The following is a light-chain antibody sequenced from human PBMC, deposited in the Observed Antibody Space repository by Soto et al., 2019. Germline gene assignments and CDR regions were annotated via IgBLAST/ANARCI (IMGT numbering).Light chain of an antibody. V-gene: IGKV3-11*01. Sequence: EIAMTQSPATLSVSPGGRATLSCRASQTISGTLAWYQQKPGQAPRLLIYGASNRATGIPDRFSGSGSGTDFTLTISSLEPEDFAVYYCQQRSNWPPTFGQGTRLEIK. CDR3: QQRSNWPPT. J-gene: IGKJ5*01. CDR2: GAS. CDR1: QTISGT.